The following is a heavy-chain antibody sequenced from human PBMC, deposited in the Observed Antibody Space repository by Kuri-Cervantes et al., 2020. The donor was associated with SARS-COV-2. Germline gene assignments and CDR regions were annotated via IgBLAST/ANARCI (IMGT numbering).Heavy chain of an antibody. CDR3: ARLWETYDSSGPGWE. J-gene: IGHJ4*02. V-gene: IGHV6-1*01. D-gene: IGHD3-22*01. CDR1: GDSVSSNSAA. Sequence: SETLSLTCAISGDSVSSNSAAWNWIRQSPSRGLEWLGRTYYRSKWYNDYAVSVKSRITINPDTSKNQFSLQLNSVTPEDTAVYYCARLWETYDSSGPGWEWGQGNLVTVSS. CDR2: TYYRSKWYN.